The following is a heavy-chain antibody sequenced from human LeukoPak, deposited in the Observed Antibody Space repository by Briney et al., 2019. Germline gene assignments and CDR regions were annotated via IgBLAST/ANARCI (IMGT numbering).Heavy chain of an antibody. V-gene: IGHV3-21*01. CDR1: GFTFSSYS. Sequence: PGGSLRLSCAASGFTFSSYSMNWVRQAPGKGLEWVSSISSSSSYIYYADSVKGRFTISRDNAKNSLYLQMNSLRAEDTAVYYCARGAVVVTARGAFDIWGQGTMVTVSS. J-gene: IGHJ3*02. CDR2: ISSSSSYI. CDR3: ARGAVVVTARGAFDI. D-gene: IGHD2-21*02.